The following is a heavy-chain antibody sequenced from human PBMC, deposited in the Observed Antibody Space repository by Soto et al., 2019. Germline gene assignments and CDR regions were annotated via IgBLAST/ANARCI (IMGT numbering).Heavy chain of an antibody. J-gene: IGHJ4*02. D-gene: IGHD3-10*01. CDR2: IYYNETA. CDR3: GALLAGG. Sequence: QVQLQEPGPRLVSPSETLSLTCTVSGASVTSGDFYWSWIRQPQGKGLEWIGYIYYNETAYYTPSLKSRTAISVDTSKNHFTLTLTSVTAADTAIYYCGALLAGGWGQGSLVTVSS. CDR1: GASVTSGDFY. V-gene: IGHV4-30-4*01.